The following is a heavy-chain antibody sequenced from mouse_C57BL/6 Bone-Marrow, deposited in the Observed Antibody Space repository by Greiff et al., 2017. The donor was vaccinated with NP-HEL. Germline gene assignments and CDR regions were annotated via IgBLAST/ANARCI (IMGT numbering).Heavy chain of an antibody. CDR1: GYTFTSYW. D-gene: IGHD1-1*01. V-gene: IGHV1-64*01. CDR3: ERYYYGSSYWYVEV. J-gene: IGHJ1*03. Sequence: VQLQQPGAELVKPGASVKLSCKASGYTFTSYWMHWVKQRPGQGLEWIGMIHPNSGSTNYNEKFKSKATLTVDKSSSTAYMQLSSLTSEDSAVYYCERYYYGSSYWYVEVWGRGTTVTVSA. CDR2: IHPNSGST.